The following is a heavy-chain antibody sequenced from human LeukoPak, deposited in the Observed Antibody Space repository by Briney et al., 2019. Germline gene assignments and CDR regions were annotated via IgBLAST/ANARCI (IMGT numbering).Heavy chain of an antibody. J-gene: IGHJ5*02. Sequence: SETLSLTCTVSGGSISSYYWGWIRQPPGKGLEWIGYIFHSGSTNSNPSLKSRVTISVDTSKNQFSLKLNSVTPDDTAIYYCARDRRSFSGWFDPWGQGTLVTVSS. V-gene: IGHV4-59*12. CDR3: ARDRRSFSGWFDP. CDR2: IFHSGST. D-gene: IGHD2/OR15-2a*01. CDR1: GGSISSYY.